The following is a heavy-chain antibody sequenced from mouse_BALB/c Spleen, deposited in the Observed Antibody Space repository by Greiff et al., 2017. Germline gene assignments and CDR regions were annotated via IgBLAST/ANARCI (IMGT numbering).Heavy chain of an antibody. J-gene: IGHJ1*01. D-gene: IGHD1-1*01. CDR1: GYSFTGYF. Sequence: VHVKQSGPELVKPGASVKISCKASGYSFTGYFMNWVKQSHGKSLEWIGRINPYNGDTFYNQKFKGKATLTVDKSSSTAHMELLSLTSEDSAVYYCGTAYYYGREDWYFDVWGAGTTVTVSS. CDR2: INPYNGDT. V-gene: IGHV1-37*01. CDR3: GTAYYYGREDWYFDV.